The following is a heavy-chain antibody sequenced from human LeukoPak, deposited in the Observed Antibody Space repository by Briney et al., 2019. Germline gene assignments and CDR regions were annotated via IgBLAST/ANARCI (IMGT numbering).Heavy chain of an antibody. D-gene: IGHD2-21*02. CDR1: RFTFSSYA. CDR3: AKDLLVVTTEIDY. V-gene: IGHV3-23*01. J-gene: IGHJ4*02. CDR2: ISGSGGST. Sequence: GGSLRLSCAASRFTFSSYAMSWVRQAPGKGLEWVSAISGSGGSTYYADSVKGRFTISRDNSKNTLYLQMNSLRAEDTAVYYCAKDLLVVTTEIDYWGQGTLVTVSS.